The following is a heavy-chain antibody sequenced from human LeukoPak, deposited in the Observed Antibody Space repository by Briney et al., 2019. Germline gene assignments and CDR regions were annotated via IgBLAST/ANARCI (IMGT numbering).Heavy chain of an antibody. CDR3: ARDHPVTYYGSGSYYDY. D-gene: IGHD3-10*01. CDR2: IYSSGST. J-gene: IGHJ4*02. Sequence: SETLSLTCTVSGGSISGVYWNWIRQPAGKGPEWIGRIYSSGSTDYNPSLKSRVTMSVDTSKNHFSLKLSSVTAADTAIYYCARDHPVTYYGSGSYYDYWGQGALVTVSS. CDR1: GGSISGVY. V-gene: IGHV4-4*07.